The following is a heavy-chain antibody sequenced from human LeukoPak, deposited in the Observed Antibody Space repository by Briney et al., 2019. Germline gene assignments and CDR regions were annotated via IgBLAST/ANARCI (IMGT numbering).Heavy chain of an antibody. D-gene: IGHD2-15*01. CDR3: ARHPGGVVGASFYYGMDV. CDR1: GGSISSYY. J-gene: IGHJ6*02. CDR2: IYYIWST. Sequence: SETLSLTCTFSGGSISSYYWSWIRQPPGKGLEWIGYIYYIWSTNSNPSLKSRVTISVDTSKNQFSLKLSSVTAADPAVYYCARHPGGVVGASFYYGMDVWGQGTTVTVSS. V-gene: IGHV4-59*08.